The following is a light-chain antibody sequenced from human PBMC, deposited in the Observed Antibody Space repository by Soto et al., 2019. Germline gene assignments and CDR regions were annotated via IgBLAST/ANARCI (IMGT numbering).Light chain of an antibody. J-gene: IGKJ1*01. CDR1: QTISSW. Sequence: DIQMTHSPCTLSGSVGDRVTITCRARQTISSWLTWYQQKPGKAPKLLIYKASTLKSGVPSRFSGSGSGTEFTITSRSLQPDDFATYCCQHYNSYSETFGQGTKVDIK. CDR2: KAS. V-gene: IGKV1-5*03. CDR3: QHYNSYSET.